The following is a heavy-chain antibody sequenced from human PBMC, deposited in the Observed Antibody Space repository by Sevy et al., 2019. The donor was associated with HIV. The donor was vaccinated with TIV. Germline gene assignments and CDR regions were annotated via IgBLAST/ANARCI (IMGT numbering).Heavy chain of an antibody. Sequence: GGSLRLSCAASGFTFSAYAMNWVRQAPGKGLEWVSAISGKGRNTHYTDSVEGRLPISRDNSNNTLYLQMNSLRAEDTAVYYCAKTIDSGGGVVPAANDFYYGLDVWGQGTTVTVSS. D-gene: IGHD2-2*01. V-gene: IGHV3-23*01. CDR1: GFTFSAYA. CDR3: AKTIDSGGGVVPAANDFYYGLDV. CDR2: ISGKGRNT. J-gene: IGHJ6*02.